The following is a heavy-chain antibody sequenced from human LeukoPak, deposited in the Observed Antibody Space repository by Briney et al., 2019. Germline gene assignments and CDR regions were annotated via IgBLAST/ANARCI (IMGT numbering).Heavy chain of an antibody. D-gene: IGHD3-3*01. CDR1: GFTFDDYA. Sequence: GRSLRLSCAASGFTFDDYAMHWVRQAPGKGLEWVSGISWNSGSIGYADSVKGRFTISRDNAKKSLYLQMNSLRAEDTAVYYCASSFSDDFWSGHFWGQGTLVTVSS. CDR3: ASSFSDDFWSGHF. V-gene: IGHV3-9*01. CDR2: ISWNSGSI. J-gene: IGHJ4*02.